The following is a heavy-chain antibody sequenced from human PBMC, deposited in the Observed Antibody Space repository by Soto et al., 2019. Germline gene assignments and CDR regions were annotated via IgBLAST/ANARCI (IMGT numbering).Heavy chain of an antibody. Sequence: QVQLQESGPGLVKPSETLSLTCTVSGGSVSSGXXXXXXIXQPPGKGLEWIGYIYYXXXXNYNPSLKSRVTISVDTSKNQFSLKLSSVTAADTAVYYCARRSIAARPRDWYFDLWGRGTLVTVSS. J-gene: IGHJ2*01. CDR1: GGSVSSGXXX. CDR2: IYYXXXX. V-gene: IGHV4-61*01. D-gene: IGHD6-6*01. CDR3: ARRSIAARPRDWYFDL.